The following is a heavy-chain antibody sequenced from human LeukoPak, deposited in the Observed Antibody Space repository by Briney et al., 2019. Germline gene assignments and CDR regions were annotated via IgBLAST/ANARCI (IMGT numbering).Heavy chain of an antibody. Sequence: GGCLRLSCAASGFTFSSYAMSWVRQAPGKGLEWVSGITGSGGSTYYADSVKGRFTISRDNSKNTLYLQMNSLRAEDTAVYYCAKLPVRGVSIRGYWGQGTLVTVSS. CDR3: AKLPVRGVSIRGY. CDR2: ITGSGGST. V-gene: IGHV3-23*01. J-gene: IGHJ4*02. CDR1: GFTFSSYA. D-gene: IGHD3-10*01.